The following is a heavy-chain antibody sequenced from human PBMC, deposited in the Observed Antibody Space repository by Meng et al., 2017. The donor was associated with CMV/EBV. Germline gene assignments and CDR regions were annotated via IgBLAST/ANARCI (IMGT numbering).Heavy chain of an antibody. J-gene: IGHJ4*02. CDR2: IYYSGST. CDR1: GGYIISGYYY. CDR3: ARVGRTSCYDY. Sequence: SGPGRVEPSQTPSRTCSVSGGYIISGYYYWSWIHQPPGKGLEWIGYIYYSGSTYYNPSLKSRVTISVDTSKNQFSLKLSSVTAADTAVYYCARVGRTSCYDYWGQGTLVTVSS. V-gene: IGHV4-30-4*08. D-gene: IGHD2-2*01.